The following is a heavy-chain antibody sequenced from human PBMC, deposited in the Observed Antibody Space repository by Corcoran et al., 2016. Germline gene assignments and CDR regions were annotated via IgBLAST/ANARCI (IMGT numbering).Heavy chain of an antibody. V-gene: IGHV1-2*02. CDR2: INPNSGGT. Sequence: QVQLVQSGAEVKKPGASVKVSCKASGYTFTGYYMHWVRQAPGQGLEWMGWINPNSGGTNYAQKFQGRVTMTRDTSISTAYMELSRLRSDDTAVYYGAREGGLVVVPAAMNYYGMDVWGQGTTVTVSS. CDR3: AREGGLVVVPAAMNYYGMDV. CDR1: GYTFTGYY. D-gene: IGHD2-2*01. J-gene: IGHJ6*02.